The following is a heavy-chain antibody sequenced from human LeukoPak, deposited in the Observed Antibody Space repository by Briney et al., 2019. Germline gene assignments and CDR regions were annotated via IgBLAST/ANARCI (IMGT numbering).Heavy chain of an antibody. V-gene: IGHV3-21*01. D-gene: IGHD6-13*01. J-gene: IGHJ4*02. Sequence: GGSLRLSCAASGFTFSSYSMNWVRQAPGKGLEWVSSISSSSSYIYYADSVKGRFTISRDNAKNSLYLQMNSLGAEDTAVYYCAREVEGPYSSSWYEGGDYWGQGTLVTVSS. CDR3: AREVEGPYSSSWYEGGDY. CDR1: GFTFSSYS. CDR2: ISSSSSYI.